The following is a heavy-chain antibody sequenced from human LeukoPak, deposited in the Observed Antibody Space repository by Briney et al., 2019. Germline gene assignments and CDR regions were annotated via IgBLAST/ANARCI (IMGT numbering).Heavy chain of an antibody. D-gene: IGHD3-22*01. Sequence: PSETLSLTCTVSGGSISSYYWSWIRQPPGKGLEWIGEINHSGSTKYNPSLKSRVTISVDTSKNQFSLKLSSVTAADTAVYYCARRTYFYDSSGYYFDYWGQGTLVTVSS. J-gene: IGHJ4*02. CDR1: GGSISSYY. CDR3: ARRTYFYDSSGYYFDY. CDR2: INHSGST. V-gene: IGHV4-34*01.